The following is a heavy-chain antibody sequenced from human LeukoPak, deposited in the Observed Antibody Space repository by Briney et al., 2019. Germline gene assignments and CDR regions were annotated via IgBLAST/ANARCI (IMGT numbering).Heavy chain of an antibody. J-gene: IGHJ5*02. V-gene: IGHV1-2*02. CDR1: GYTFTGYY. CDR3: ARGLIVVVPAASDNWFDP. D-gene: IGHD2-2*01. Sequence: GASVKVSCKASGYTFTGYYMHWARQAPGQGLEWMGWINLNSGGTNYAQKLQGRVTRTRATSISTAYMDLSRLRSDGPAVYYCARGLIVVVPAASDNWFDPWGQGTLVTVSS. CDR2: INLNSGGT.